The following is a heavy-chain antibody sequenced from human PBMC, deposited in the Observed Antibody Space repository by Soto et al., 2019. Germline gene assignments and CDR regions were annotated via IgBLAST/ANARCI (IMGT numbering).Heavy chain of an antibody. D-gene: IGHD3-9*01. CDR2: ISGSGGST. V-gene: IGHV3-23*01. Sequence: PGGSLRLSCAASGFTFSSFAMSWVRQAPGKGLEWVSTISGSGGSTYYADSVKGRFTISRDNSKNTLYLHMNSLRAEDTAVYYCAKLRYSDWLTGGGAFDIWGQGTMVTVSS. J-gene: IGHJ3*02. CDR3: AKLRYSDWLTGGGAFDI. CDR1: GFTFSSFA.